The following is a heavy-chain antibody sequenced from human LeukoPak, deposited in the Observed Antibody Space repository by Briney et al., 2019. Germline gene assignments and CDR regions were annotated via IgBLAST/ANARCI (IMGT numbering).Heavy chain of an antibody. V-gene: IGHV3-23*01. Sequence: GGSLRLSCAASDFSFTTYAMSWVRQAPGKGLEWVSSITGGDPTTYYADSVRGRFTISRDNSRNTLYLQMNSLTVEDTAVYYCAKQVSGQWLTPDSGWGQGTLVTVSS. CDR1: DFSFTTYA. J-gene: IGHJ4*02. CDR2: ITGGDPTT. CDR3: AKQVSGQWLTPDSG. D-gene: IGHD6-19*01.